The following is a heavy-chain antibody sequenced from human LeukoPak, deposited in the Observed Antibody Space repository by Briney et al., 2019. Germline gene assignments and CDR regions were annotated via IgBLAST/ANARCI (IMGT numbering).Heavy chain of an antibody. D-gene: IGHD6-19*01. CDR1: GFTFSLYA. CDR3: AKESWGGGGWN. Sequence: GGSLRLSCAGSGFTFSLYAMSWVRQAPGKGLEWVSHISGSGGSTYYADSVKGRFSISRDNSKLYLQMNSLRDEDTAVYYCAKESWGGGGWNWGQGTPVTVSS. CDR2: ISGSGGST. V-gene: IGHV3-23*01. J-gene: IGHJ4*02.